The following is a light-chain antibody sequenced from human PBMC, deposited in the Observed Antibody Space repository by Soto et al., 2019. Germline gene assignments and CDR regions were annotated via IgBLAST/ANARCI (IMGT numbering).Light chain of an antibody. CDR2: DAS. Sequence: DIQRTQSPSTLSASVGDRVTITCRASQSISSWLAWYQQKPGKAPNLLIYDASSLESGVPSRFSGSGSGTEFTLTISSLQPDDFATYYCQHYNSYSEAFGQGTKVDIK. J-gene: IGKJ1*01. CDR1: QSISSW. V-gene: IGKV1-5*01. CDR3: QHYNSYSEA.